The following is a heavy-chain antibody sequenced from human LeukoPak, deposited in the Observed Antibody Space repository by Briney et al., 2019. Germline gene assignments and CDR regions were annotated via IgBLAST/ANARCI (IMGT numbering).Heavy chain of an antibody. CDR3: ARGGYYYDSSGYIFDY. D-gene: IGHD3-22*01. Sequence: PGGSLRLSCAASGFTVSSNYMSWVRQAPGKGLEWVSVIYSGGSTYYADSVKGRFTISRDNSKNTLYLQMNSLRAEDTAVYYCARGGYYYDSSGYIFDYWGQGTLVTVSS. J-gene: IGHJ4*02. CDR1: GFTVSSNY. V-gene: IGHV3-53*01. CDR2: IYSGGST.